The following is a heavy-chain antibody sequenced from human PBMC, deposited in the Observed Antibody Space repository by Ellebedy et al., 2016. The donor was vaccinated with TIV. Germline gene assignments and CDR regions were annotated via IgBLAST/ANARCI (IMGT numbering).Heavy chain of an antibody. CDR3: ARSLKRWLQFEEFGGLDY. J-gene: IGHJ4*02. V-gene: IGHV4-34*01. CDR2: INHSGST. CDR1: GGSFSGYY. Sequence: MPSETLSLTCAVYGGSFSGYYWSWIRQPPGKGLEWIGEINHSGSTNYNPSLKSRVTVSVDTSKNQFSLKLSSVTAADTAVYYCARSLKRWLQFEEFGGLDYWGQGTLVTVSS. D-gene: IGHD5-24*01.